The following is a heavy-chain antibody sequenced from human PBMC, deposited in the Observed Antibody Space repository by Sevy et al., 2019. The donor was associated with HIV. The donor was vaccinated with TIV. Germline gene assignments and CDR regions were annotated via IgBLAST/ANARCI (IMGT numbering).Heavy chain of an antibody. J-gene: IGHJ6*02. D-gene: IGHD3-3*01. Sequence: GGSLRLSCTASGFTFGVYAMSWFRQAPGKGLEWVGFIRSKAYGGTTEYAASVKGRFTISRDDSKSIAYLQMNSLKTEDTAVYYCTRGPEKGYDFWSGYYTSALYGMDVWGQGTTVTVSS. CDR2: IRSKAYGGTT. CDR3: TRGPEKGYDFWSGYYTSALYGMDV. V-gene: IGHV3-49*03. CDR1: GFTFGVYA.